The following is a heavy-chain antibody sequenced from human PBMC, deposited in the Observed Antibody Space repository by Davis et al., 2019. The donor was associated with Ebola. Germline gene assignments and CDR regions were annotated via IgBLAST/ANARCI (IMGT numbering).Heavy chain of an antibody. Sequence: GESLKISCAASGFTFDDYGMSWVRQAPGKGLEWVSGINWNGGSTGYADSVKGRFTISRDNSKNTLYLQMNSLRAEDTAVYYCVRDTYYYYNTMDVWGKGTAVTVSS. V-gene: IGHV3-20*04. CDR2: INWNGGST. CDR1: GFTFDDYG. CDR3: VRDTYYYYNTMDV. J-gene: IGHJ6*04.